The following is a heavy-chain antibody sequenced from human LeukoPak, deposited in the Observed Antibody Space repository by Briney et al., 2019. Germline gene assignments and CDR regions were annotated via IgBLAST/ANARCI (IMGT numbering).Heavy chain of an antibody. CDR1: GFIFSSYA. CDR2: ISSNGGST. V-gene: IGHV3-64D*06. J-gene: IGHJ4*02. Sequence: LSGGSLRLSCSASGFIFSSYAMHWVRQAPGKGLEYVSAISSNGGSTYYADSVKGRFTISRDNSKNTLYLQMSSLRAEDTAVYFCVKDLAFCGGDCYWSSDYFDYWGQGTLVTVSS. D-gene: IGHD2-21*02. CDR3: VKDLAFCGGDCYWSSDYFDY.